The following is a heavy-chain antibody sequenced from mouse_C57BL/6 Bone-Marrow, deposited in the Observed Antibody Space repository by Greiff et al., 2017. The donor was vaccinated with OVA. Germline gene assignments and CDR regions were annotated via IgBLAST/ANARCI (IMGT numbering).Heavy chain of an antibody. CDR2: INPYNGGT. V-gene: IGHV1-19*01. Sequence: EVKLVESGPVLVKPGASVKMSCKASGYTFTDYYMNWVKQSHGKSLEWIGVINPYNGGTSYNQKFKGKATLTVDKSSSTAYMELNSLTSEDSAVYYCARELLRSGGQGTTLTVSS. D-gene: IGHD1-1*01. J-gene: IGHJ2*01. CDR3: ARELLRS. CDR1: GYTFTDYY.